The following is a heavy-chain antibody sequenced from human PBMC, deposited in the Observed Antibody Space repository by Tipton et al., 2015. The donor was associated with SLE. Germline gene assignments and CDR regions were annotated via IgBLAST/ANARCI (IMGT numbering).Heavy chain of an antibody. CDR3: ARELMDYGSGSYSNVDP. V-gene: IGHV4-61*09. Sequence: TLSLTCAVSGYSISSGYYWSWSRQPAGKGLGWIVHIYTSGSTNYNPPLKSRVTISLDTSKNQFSLKLSSVTAADTAVYYCARELMDYGSGSYSNVDPWGQGTLVTVAS. D-gene: IGHD3-10*01. J-gene: IGHJ5*02. CDR1: GYSISSGYY. CDR2: IYTSGST.